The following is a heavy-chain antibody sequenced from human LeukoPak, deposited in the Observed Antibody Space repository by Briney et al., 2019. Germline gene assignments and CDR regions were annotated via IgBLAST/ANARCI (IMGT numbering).Heavy chain of an antibody. CDR3: AKEGYCSSTSCYTGRFDP. CDR1: GFTFSSYG. D-gene: IGHD2-2*02. CDR2: ISYDGSNK. Sequence: PGGSLRLSCAASGFTFSSYGMHWVRQAPGKGLEWVAVISYDGSNKYYADSVKGRFTISRDNSKNTLYLQMNSLRAEDTAVYYCAKEGYCSSTSCYTGRFDPWGQGTLVTVSS. V-gene: IGHV3-30*18. J-gene: IGHJ5*02.